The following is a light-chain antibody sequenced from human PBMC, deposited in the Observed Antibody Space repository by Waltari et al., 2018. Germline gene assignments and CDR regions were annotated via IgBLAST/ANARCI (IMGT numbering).Light chain of an antibody. CDR3: QQYLSAPRT. CDR2: WAS. CDR1: ESVIYDSDNKNY. V-gene: IGKV4-1*01. Sequence: DIVMTQSPDSLAVSLGERATINCKSSESVIYDSDNKNYLAWYQQKPGQPPKLLVHWASIRESGVPDRFSGSGSGTDFTLTISSLQAEDVAVYYCQQYLSAPRTFGQGTVLEIK. J-gene: IGKJ2*02.